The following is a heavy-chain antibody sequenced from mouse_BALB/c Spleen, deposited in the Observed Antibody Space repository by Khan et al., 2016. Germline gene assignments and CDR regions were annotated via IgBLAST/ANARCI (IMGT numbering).Heavy chain of an antibody. J-gene: IGHJ2*01. CDR3: ARRCSGYYFDY. CDR1: GFSLTSYG. D-gene: IGHD3-1*01. V-gene: IGHV2-9*02. CDR2: IWAGGST. Sequence: QVQLKESGPGLVAPSQSLSITCTVSGFSLTSYGVHWVRQPPGKGLEWLGVIWAGGSTNYNSALMSRLSISKDNSKSQVFLKMNSLQTDDTAMYYCARRCSGYYFDYWGQGTTLTVSS.